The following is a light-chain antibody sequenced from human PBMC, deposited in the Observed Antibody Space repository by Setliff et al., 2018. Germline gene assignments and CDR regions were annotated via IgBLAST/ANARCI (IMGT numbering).Light chain of an antibody. J-gene: IGKJ4*01. V-gene: IGKV1-5*03. CDR3: QQYHSFPLT. Sequence: DIQMTQSPSTLSASVGDRVTINCRASQIITGWLAWYQQKPGKAPNLLIYKASALESGVSSRFSGSGSGTEFTLTISSLQPDDFATYYCQQYHSFPLTVGGGTKVDIK. CDR1: QIITGW. CDR2: KAS.